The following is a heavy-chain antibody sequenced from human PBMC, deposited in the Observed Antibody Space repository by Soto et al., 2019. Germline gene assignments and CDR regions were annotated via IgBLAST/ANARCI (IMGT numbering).Heavy chain of an antibody. Sequence: KESGPTLVKPTQTLTLTCTFSGFSLTTSGVGVGWIRQPPGKALEWLALIYWDDAKRSSPSLKNRLTITKDTSKNQVVLTMTNMDPVDTATYFCARGDSTGYYPYWGQGTLVTVSS. D-gene: IGHD3-22*01. CDR2: IYWDDAK. CDR1: GFSLTTSGVG. V-gene: IGHV2-5*02. CDR3: ARGDSTGYYPY. J-gene: IGHJ4*02.